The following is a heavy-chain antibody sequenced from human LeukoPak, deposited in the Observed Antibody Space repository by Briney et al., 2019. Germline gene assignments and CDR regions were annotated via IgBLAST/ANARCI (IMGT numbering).Heavy chain of an antibody. Sequence: PGGSLRLSCAASGFTVSSNYMNWVRQAPGKGLEWVSYISSSGSTIYYADSVKGRFTISRDNAKNSLYLQMKSLRAEDTAVYYCARVYCSGGSCWDYWGQGTLVTVSS. D-gene: IGHD2-15*01. V-gene: IGHV3-48*03. CDR1: GFTVSSNY. J-gene: IGHJ4*02. CDR2: ISSSGSTI. CDR3: ARVYCSGGSCWDY.